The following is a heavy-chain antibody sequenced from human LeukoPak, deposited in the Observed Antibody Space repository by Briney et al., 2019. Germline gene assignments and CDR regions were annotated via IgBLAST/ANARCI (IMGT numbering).Heavy chain of an antibody. V-gene: IGHV4-39*01. CDR3: ARRRYYDSTGYLD. CDR2: IYYRGST. J-gene: IGHJ1*01. Sequence: PSETLSLTCTISGDSISSSSYYWGWIRQPPWKGLEWIGDIYYRGSTYYSPSLKSRVSISIDTSNNQFSLTLNSVTAADTALYFCARRRYYDSTGYLDWGQGNLVTVSS. CDR1: GDSISSSSYY. D-gene: IGHD3-22*01.